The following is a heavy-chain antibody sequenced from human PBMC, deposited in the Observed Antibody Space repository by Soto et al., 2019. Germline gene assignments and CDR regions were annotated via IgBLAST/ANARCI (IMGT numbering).Heavy chain of an antibody. CDR2: IIPIFGTA. Sequence: SVKVSCKASGGTFSSYAISWVRQAPGQGLEWMGGIIPIFGTANYAQKFQGRVTITADESTSTAYMELSSLRSEDTAVCYCARGAIVVVPAANSDYYYYGMDVWGQGTTVTVSS. J-gene: IGHJ6*02. CDR3: ARGAIVVVPAANSDYYYYGMDV. D-gene: IGHD2-2*01. CDR1: GGTFSSYA. V-gene: IGHV1-69*13.